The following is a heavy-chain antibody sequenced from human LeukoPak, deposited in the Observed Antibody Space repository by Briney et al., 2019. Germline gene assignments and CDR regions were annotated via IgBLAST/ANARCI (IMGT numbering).Heavy chain of an antibody. V-gene: IGHV3-21*01. Sequence: GGSLRLSCAASGFTFSSYSMNWVRQAPGKGLEWVSSISSSSSYIYYADSVKGRFTISRDNAKNSLYMQMNRLRAEDTAVYYCARGSAYYYGSGSYLSPFGYWGQGTLVTVSS. CDR2: ISSSSSYI. J-gene: IGHJ4*02. CDR1: GFTFSSYS. CDR3: ARGSAYYYGSGSYLSPFGY. D-gene: IGHD3-10*01.